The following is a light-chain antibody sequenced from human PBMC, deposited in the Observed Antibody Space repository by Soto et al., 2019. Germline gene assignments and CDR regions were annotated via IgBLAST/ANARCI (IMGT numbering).Light chain of an antibody. CDR3: QQYGITSWT. CDR1: QSVSTNF. Sequence: EIVLTQSPGTLSLSPGEGATLSCRAIQSVSTNFFAWYQQKPGQAPRLLIYGASTRATGIPDRFSGSGSGTDFTLTISRLEPVYFAVYYCQQYGITSWTFGQGT. J-gene: IGKJ1*01. CDR2: GAS. V-gene: IGKV3-20*01.